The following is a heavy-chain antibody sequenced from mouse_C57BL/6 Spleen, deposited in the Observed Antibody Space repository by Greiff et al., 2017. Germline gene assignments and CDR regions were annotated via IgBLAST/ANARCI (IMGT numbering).Heavy chain of an antibody. J-gene: IGHJ3*01. V-gene: IGHV1-64*01. CDR2: IHPNSGST. CDR3: AREGSSPFAY. CDR1: GYTFTSYW. D-gene: IGHD6-1*01. Sequence: QVQLQQPGAELVKPGASVKLSCTASGYTFTSYWMYWVKQRPGQGLEWIGMIHPNSGSTNYTEKFKSKATLPVDKSSSTAYVQLSSLTSEDSAVYYCAREGSSPFAYWGQGALVTVSA.